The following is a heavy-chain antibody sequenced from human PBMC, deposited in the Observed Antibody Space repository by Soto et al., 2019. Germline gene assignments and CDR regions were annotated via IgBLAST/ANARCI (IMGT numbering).Heavy chain of an antibody. CDR3: ARAPRAAMVRGVLGYGMDV. V-gene: IGHV1-69*02. D-gene: IGHD3-10*01. J-gene: IGHJ6*02. Sequence: QVQLVQSGAEVKKPGSSVKVSCKASGGTFSSYTISWVRQAPGQGLEWMGRIIPILGIANYAQKFQGRVTMTADKSTSTAYMGLSSLRSEDTAVYYCARAPRAAMVRGVLGYGMDVWGQGTTVTVSS. CDR2: IIPILGIA. CDR1: GGTFSSYT.